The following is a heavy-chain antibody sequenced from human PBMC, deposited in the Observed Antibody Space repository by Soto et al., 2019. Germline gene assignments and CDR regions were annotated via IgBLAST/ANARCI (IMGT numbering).Heavy chain of an antibody. J-gene: IGHJ6*02. D-gene: IGHD6-13*01. V-gene: IGHV1-46*04. CDR2: INPSAGST. CDR1: GYTFTSYF. CDR3: AATSGHSSSYNYYAMDV. Sequence: ASVKVSCKASGYTFTSYFMHWVRQAPGQGLEWMGIINPSAGSTSYSQRLQGRVTMTSDSSTSTVYMELSSLTSEDTAVYYCAATSGHSSSYNYYAMDVWGQGTTVTVSS.